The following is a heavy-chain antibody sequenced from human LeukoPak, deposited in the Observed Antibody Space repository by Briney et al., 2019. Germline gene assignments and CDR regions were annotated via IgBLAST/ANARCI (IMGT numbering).Heavy chain of an antibody. V-gene: IGHV3-30*02. CDR1: GFIFSENA. CDR2: IGVDETFK. CDR3: AEDFWNFRDS. J-gene: IGHJ5*01. Sequence: GGSLRLSCAASGFIFSENAMHWVRQAPGKGLDWVAYIGVDETFKEYADSVKGRFTISRDNSENTLFLQMNSLRSDDTAVYYCAEDFWNFRDSWGQGTLVTVSS. D-gene: IGHD3-3*01.